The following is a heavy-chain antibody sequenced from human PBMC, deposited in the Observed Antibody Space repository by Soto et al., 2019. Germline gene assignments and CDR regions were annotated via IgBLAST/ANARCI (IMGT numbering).Heavy chain of an antibody. CDR1: GDTFTSCG. V-gene: IGHV1-18*01. CDR2: ISAYNGNT. Sequence: ASVKVSCKASGDTFTSCGSSWVRQAPGQGLEWMGWISAYNGNTNYAQKLQGRVTMTTDTSTSTAYMELRSLRSDDTAVYYCASGYGDYYFDYWGQGTLVTSPQ. CDR3: ASGYGDYYFDY. D-gene: IGHD4-17*01. J-gene: IGHJ4*02.